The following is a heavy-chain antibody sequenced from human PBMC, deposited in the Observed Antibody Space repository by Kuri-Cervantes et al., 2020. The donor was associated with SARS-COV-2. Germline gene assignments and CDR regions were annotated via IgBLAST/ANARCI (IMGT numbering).Heavy chain of an antibody. CDR1: GFTFSSYG. D-gene: IGHD3-22*01. Sequence: GGSLRHSCAASGFTFSSYGMHWVRQAPGKGLEWVAFIRYDGSNKYYADSVKGRFTISRDNSKNTLYLQMNSLRAEDTAVYYCTMEAPTMIVVDYWGQGTLVTVSS. J-gene: IGHJ4*02. CDR3: TMEAPTMIVVDY. CDR2: IRYDGSNK. V-gene: IGHV3-30*02.